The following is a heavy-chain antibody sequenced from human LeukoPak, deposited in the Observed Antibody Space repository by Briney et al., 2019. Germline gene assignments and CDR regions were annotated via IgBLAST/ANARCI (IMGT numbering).Heavy chain of an antibody. CDR3: TTILKWELRYYFDI. CDR2: IRPKTDAEAT. J-gene: IGHJ4*02. CDR1: GFTFTSAW. V-gene: IGHV3-15*01. D-gene: IGHD1-26*01. Sequence: PGESLRLSCATSGFTFTSAWLSWVRQVPGKGLEWVGRIRPKTDAEATDYAAPVKGRFTVSRDDSKSTLYLQMNSLKTEDTALYYCTTILKWELRYYFDIWGQGTLVTVSS.